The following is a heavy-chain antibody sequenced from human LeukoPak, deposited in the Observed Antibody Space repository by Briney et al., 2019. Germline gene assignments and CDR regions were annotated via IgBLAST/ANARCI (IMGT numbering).Heavy chain of an antibody. V-gene: IGHV3-21*04. CDR3: AREKFEQQLVHYYYYYMDV. Sequence: GGSLRLSFVVSGFTSITYTMNWVGQPHGKGLEWVSPISMGSRDIYYADSLKGRFTISRDNAKNSLYLQMNGLRSEDTAVYYCAREKFEQQLVHYYYYYMDVWGKGTTVTVSS. CDR2: ISMGSRDI. D-gene: IGHD6-13*01. J-gene: IGHJ6*03. CDR1: GFTSITYT.